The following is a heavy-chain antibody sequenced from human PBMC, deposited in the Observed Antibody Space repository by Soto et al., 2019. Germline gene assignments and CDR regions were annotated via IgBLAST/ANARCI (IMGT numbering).Heavy chain of an antibody. CDR3: AREPSRGKISHYWFDP. J-gene: IGHJ5*02. D-gene: IGHD3-16*01. CDR2: IYYSGNT. V-gene: IGHV4-31*03. CDR1: GGSINSDAYY. Sequence: TLSLTCTVSGGSINSDAYYWSWIRQHPGKGLEWIGHIYYSGNTYYNPSLKSRLTISVDTSKNQLSLKLSSVTSADTAVYYCAREPSRGKISHYWFDPSGQGTPVTVSS.